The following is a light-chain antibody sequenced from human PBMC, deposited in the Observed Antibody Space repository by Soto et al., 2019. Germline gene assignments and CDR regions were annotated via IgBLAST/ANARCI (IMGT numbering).Light chain of an antibody. CDR1: TTDVGSYNL. CDR2: EGT. Sequence: QSVLTQPASVSGSPGQSLTISCTGTTTDVGSYNLVSWYQHHPGKAPKLIIYEGTKRPSGVSYRFSGSKSGTSASLPISGLQAEDEADYFCCSYAGSATYVFGTGTKVTVL. CDR3: CSYAGSATYV. V-gene: IGLV2-23*01. J-gene: IGLJ1*01.